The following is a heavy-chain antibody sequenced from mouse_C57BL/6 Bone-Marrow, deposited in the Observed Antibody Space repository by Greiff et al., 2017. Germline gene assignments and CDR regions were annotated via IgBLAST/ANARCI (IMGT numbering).Heavy chain of an antibody. J-gene: IGHJ1*03. CDR3: ARRYYGSGYFDV. D-gene: IGHD1-1*01. CDR2: IPPNSGST. V-gene: IGHV1-64*01. CDR1: GYTFTSYW. Sequence: QVQLQQPGAELVKPGASVKLSCKASGYTFTSYWMHWVKQRPGQGLEWIGMIPPNSGSTNYNEKFKSKATLTVDKSSSTAYMQLSSLTSEDSAVYYCARRYYGSGYFDVWGTGTTVTVSS.